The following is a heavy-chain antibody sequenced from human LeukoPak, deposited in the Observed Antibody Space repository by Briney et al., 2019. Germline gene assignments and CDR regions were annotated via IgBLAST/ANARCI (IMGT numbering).Heavy chain of an antibody. D-gene: IGHD3-3*01. CDR2: INPYDGNT. CDR3: ARNLDVFDP. Sequence: ASVKVSCKASGYSFSTYGISLVRQAPGQGLEWMGWINPYDGNTNFAQKFLGRVTMTTDTSTSTAYMELRSLRSDDTAMYYCARNLDVFDPWGQGTLVTVSS. J-gene: IGHJ5*02. V-gene: IGHV1-18*01. CDR1: GYSFSTYG.